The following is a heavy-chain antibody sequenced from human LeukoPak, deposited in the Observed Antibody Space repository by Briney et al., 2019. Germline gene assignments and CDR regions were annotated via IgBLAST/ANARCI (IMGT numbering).Heavy chain of an antibody. D-gene: IGHD2-8*01. CDR2: IWYDGSNK. CDR1: GXIFSSHG. CDR3: ARSRSNVLMVYAIDAFDI. J-gene: IGHJ3*02. Sequence: PGGSLRLSCAASGXIFSSHGVHWVRQAPGKGLEWVAIIWYDGSNKYYADSVKGRFTISRDNSKNTLYLQMNSLRAEDTAVYYCARSRSNVLMVYAIDAFDIWGQGTMVTVSS. V-gene: IGHV3-33*01.